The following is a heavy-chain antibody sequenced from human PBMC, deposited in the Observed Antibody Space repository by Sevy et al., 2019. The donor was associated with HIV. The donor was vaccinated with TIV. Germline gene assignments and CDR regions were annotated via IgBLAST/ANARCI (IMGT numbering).Heavy chain of an antibody. Sequence: GGSLRLSCAASGFTFSSYSMNWVRQAPGKGLEWVSYISSSSSTIYYADSVKGRFTISRDNAKNSLYLQMNSLRDEDTAVYYCASAGYCSGGSCYSAYYGMDVWAKGPRSPSP. J-gene: IGHJ6*02. CDR1: GFTFSSYS. CDR3: ASAGYCSGGSCYSAYYGMDV. CDR2: ISSSSSTI. V-gene: IGHV3-48*02. D-gene: IGHD2-15*01.